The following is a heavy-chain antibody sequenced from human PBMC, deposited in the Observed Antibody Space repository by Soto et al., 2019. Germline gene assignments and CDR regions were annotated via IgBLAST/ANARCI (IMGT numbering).Heavy chain of an antibody. V-gene: IGHV1-18*04. Sequence: ASVKVSCKASGYTFTSYGISWVRQAPGQGLEWMGWISAYNGNTNYAQKLQGRVTMTTDTSTSTAYMELRSLRSDDTAVYYCAREPTYYDFWSGYLSDYYGMDVWGQGTTVTVSS. CDR1: GYTFTSYG. J-gene: IGHJ6*02. D-gene: IGHD3-3*01. CDR2: ISAYNGNT. CDR3: AREPTYYDFWSGYLSDYYGMDV.